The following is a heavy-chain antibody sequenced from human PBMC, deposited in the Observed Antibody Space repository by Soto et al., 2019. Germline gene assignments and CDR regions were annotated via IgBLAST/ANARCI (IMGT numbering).Heavy chain of an antibody. V-gene: IGHV4-59*12. Sequence: SDTLSLTCTVSGGSISSYYWSWIRQPPGKGLEWIGYIYYSGSTNYNPSLKSRVTISVDTSKNQFSLKLSSVTAADTAVYYCARDHMTTVSEDHYYYYGMDVWGQGTTVTVSS. CDR1: GGSISSYY. J-gene: IGHJ6*02. CDR3: ARDHMTTVSEDHYYYYGMDV. D-gene: IGHD4-4*01. CDR2: IYYSGST.